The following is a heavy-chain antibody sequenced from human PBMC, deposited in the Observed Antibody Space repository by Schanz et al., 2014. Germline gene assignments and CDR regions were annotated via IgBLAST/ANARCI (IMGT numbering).Heavy chain of an antibody. V-gene: IGHV3-33*06. D-gene: IGHD6-19*01. CDR2: IWYDGSKT. CDR1: GFTFSSYG. Sequence: LVESGGGVVQPGRSLRLSCAASGFTFSSYGMHWVRQAPGKGLEWVGVIWYDGSKTYYADSVRGRFTISRENSKNKLHLQMNSLRAEDTAVYHCAKDLPAVAVAPLMTGLYDSWGQGTLVTVSS. CDR3: AKDLPAVAVAPLMTGLYDS. J-gene: IGHJ4*02.